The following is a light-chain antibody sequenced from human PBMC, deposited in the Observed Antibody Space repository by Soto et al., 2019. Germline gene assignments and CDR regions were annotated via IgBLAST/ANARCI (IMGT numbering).Light chain of an antibody. Sequence: QSALTQPASVSGSPGQSITISCTGTSSNVGSYDLVSWYQQHPGKAPKLLIYELTKRPSGVSNRFSGSKSGNTASLTISGLQAEDEADYACCSYAASNTLIFGGGTKVTVL. CDR3: CSYAASNTLI. V-gene: IGLV2-23*02. CDR1: SSNVGSYDL. CDR2: ELT. J-gene: IGLJ2*01.